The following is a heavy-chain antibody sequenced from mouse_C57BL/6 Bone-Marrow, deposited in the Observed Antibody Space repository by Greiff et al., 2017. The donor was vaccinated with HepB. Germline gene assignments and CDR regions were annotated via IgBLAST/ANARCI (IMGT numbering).Heavy chain of an antibody. D-gene: IGHD6-1*01. Sequence: EVKLMESGAELVKPGASVKLSCTASGFNIKDYYMHWVKQRTEQGLEWIGRFDPEDGDTKYAPNFQGKATITADTSSHTAYLQLSRLTSEDTAIYYCASSPGFADWGQGTLVTVSA. J-gene: IGHJ3*01. CDR3: ASSPGFAD. V-gene: IGHV14-2*01. CDR2: FDPEDGDT. CDR1: GFNIKDYY.